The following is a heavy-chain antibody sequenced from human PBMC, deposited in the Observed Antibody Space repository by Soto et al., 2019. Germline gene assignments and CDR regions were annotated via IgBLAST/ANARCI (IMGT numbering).Heavy chain of an antibody. J-gene: IGHJ6*02. D-gene: IGHD4-4*01. V-gene: IGHV1-2*04. CDR1: GYTFTGYY. Sequence: ASVKVSCKASGYTFTGYYMHWVRQAPGQGLEWMGWINPNSGGTNYAQKLQGWVTMTRDTSISTAYMELSRLRSDDTAVYYCARVRYSINHDYYYGMDVCGQRTTVTVSS. CDR3: ARVRYSINHDYYYGMDV. CDR2: INPNSGGT.